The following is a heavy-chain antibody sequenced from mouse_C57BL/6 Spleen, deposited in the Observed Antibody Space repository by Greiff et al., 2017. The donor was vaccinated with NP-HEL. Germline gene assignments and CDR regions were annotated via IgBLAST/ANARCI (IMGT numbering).Heavy chain of an antibody. Sequence: EVHLVESGGGLVKPGGSLKLSCAASGFTFSDYGMHWVRQAPEKGLEWVAYISSGSSTIYYADTVKGRFTISRDNAKNTLFLQMTSLRSEDTAMYYCARGYYGNPYYFDYWGQGTTLTVSS. D-gene: IGHD2-1*01. CDR1: GFTFSDYG. CDR3: ARGYYGNPYYFDY. CDR2: ISSGSSTI. V-gene: IGHV5-17*01. J-gene: IGHJ2*01.